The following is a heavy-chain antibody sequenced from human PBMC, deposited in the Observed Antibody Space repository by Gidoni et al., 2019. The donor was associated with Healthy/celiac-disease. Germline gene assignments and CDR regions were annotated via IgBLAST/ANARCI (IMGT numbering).Heavy chain of an antibody. CDR1: GFTFSSSA. J-gene: IGHJ4*02. D-gene: IGHD3-3*01. CDR3: ARVAVDFNFWSGYCDY. V-gene: IGHV3-30-3*01. CDR2: ISYDGSNK. Sequence: QVQLVESGGGVVQPGRSLRLSCAASGFTFSSSAMHWVRQAPGKGLEWGAVISYDGSNKYYADSVKGRFTISRDNSKNTLYLQMNSLRAEDTAVYYCARVAVDFNFWSGYCDYWGQGTLVTVSS.